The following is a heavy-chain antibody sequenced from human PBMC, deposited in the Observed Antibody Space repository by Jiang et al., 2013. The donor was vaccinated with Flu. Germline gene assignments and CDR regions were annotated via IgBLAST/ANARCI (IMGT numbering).Heavy chain of an antibody. CDR1: GFTVSSNY. Sequence: GLIQPGGSLRLSCAASGFTVSSNYMIWVRQAPGKGLECVSIIYSGGSTYYADSVKGRFTISRDNSKNTLYLQMNSLRAEDTAVYYCARSYGDYPQYFDYWGQGTLVTVSS. V-gene: IGHV3-53*01. CDR2: IYSGGST. D-gene: IGHD4-17*01. J-gene: IGHJ4*02. CDR3: ARSYGDYPQYFDY.